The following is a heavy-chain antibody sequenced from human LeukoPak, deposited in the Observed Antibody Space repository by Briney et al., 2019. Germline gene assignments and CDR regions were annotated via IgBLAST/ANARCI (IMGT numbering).Heavy chain of an antibody. J-gene: IGHJ4*02. Sequence: PGGSLRLSCAASGFTFSSYGMHWVRQAPGKGLQWVAVISYDGSNKYYADSVKGRFTISRDNSKNTLYLQMNSLRAEDTAVYYCAGLPPGISPFDYWGQGTLVTVSS. CDR3: AGLPPGISPFDY. D-gene: IGHD2-15*01. CDR1: GFTFSSYG. V-gene: IGHV3-30*03. CDR2: ISYDGSNK.